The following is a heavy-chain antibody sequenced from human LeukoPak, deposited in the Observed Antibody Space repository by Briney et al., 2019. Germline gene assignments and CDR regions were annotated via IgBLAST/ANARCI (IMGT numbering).Heavy chain of an antibody. D-gene: IGHD4-17*01. CDR2: INPNSGGT. V-gene: IGHV1-2*02. CDR3: ATDVTVTTDY. Sequence: ASVKVSCKASGYTFTGYYMHWVRQAPGQGLEWMGWINPNSGGTNYAQKFQGRVTMTRDTSISTAYMERSRLRADDTAVYYCATDVTVTTDYWGQGTLVTVSS. J-gene: IGHJ4*02. CDR1: GYTFTGYY.